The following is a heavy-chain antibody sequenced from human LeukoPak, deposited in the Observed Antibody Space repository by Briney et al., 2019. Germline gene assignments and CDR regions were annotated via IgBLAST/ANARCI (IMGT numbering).Heavy chain of an antibody. D-gene: IGHD2-2*01. J-gene: IGHJ3*02. CDR2: INPSGGST. Sequence: ASVKVSCKASGYTFTSYYMHWVRQAPGQGLEWMGIINPSGGSTSYAQKFQGRVTMTRDTSTSTVYMELSSLRSEDTAVYYGARDSGGDIVVVPAAMGAFDIWGQGTMVTVSS. CDR1: GYTFTSYY. CDR3: ARDSGGDIVVVPAAMGAFDI. V-gene: IGHV1-46*01.